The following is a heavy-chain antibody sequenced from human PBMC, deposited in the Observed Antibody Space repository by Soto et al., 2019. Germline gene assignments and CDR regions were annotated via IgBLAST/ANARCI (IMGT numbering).Heavy chain of an antibody. CDR1: GFPFSSYD. Sequence: PGGSLRLSCAASGFPFSSYDMHWVRQATGKGLEWVSAIGTGGDTYYPGSVKGRFTISRENAKNTLYLQMNSLRAEDTAVYYCAKAPITIFGVVTPRDYFDYWGQGTLVTVSS. V-gene: IGHV3-13*01. J-gene: IGHJ4*02. D-gene: IGHD3-3*01. CDR3: AKAPITIFGVVTPRDYFDY. CDR2: IGTGGDT.